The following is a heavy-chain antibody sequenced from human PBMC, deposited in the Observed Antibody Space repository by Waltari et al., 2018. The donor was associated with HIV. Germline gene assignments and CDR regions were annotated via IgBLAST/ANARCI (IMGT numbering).Heavy chain of an antibody. Sequence: QVQLIQSGAEVKKPGASVKVSCQVHGYILSELAMHCVRRDTGKGLEWRCGFDFEDGEIRYAKNFRGRVTMTEEAPTAYFTLSRLGFQDTVVYYCTTDFAVATGEYSRHRTEAWGQGTMVTVSS. CDR2: FDFEDGEI. D-gene: IGHD2-15*01. CDR1: GYILSELA. CDR3: TTDFAVATGEYSRHRTEA. V-gene: IGHV1-24*01. J-gene: IGHJ4*03.